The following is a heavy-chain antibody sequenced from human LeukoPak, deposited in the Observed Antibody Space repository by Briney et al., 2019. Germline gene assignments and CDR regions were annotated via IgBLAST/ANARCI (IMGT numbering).Heavy chain of an antibody. V-gene: IGHV3-23*01. CDR1: GFTFSSYA. J-gene: IGHJ4*02. CDR2: ISGSGGST. Sequence: GGSLRLSCAASGFTFSSYAMHWVRQAPGKGLEWVSAISGSGGSTYYADSVKGRFTISRDNAKNSLYLQMNSLRAEDTAVYYCAREGARSFDYWGQGTLVTVSS. CDR3: AREGARSFDY.